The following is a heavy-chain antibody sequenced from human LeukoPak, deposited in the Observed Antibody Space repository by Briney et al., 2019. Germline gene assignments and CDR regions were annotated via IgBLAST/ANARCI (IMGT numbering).Heavy chain of an antibody. V-gene: IGHV3-15*01. D-gene: IGHD3-10*01. J-gene: IGHJ4*02. Sequence: PGRSLRLSCAASGFTFSNAWMSGVRQAPGKGLEWVGRLKSKTDSGTTDYAAPVKGRFTISRNDSKNTLYLQMNSLKTEDTAVYYCTTDPVLLWFGEPNWGQGTLVTVSS. CDR3: TTDPVLLWFGEPN. CDR2: LKSKTDSGTT. CDR1: GFTFSNAW.